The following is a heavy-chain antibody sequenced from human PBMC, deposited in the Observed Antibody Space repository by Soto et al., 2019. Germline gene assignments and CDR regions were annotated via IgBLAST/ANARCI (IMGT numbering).Heavy chain of an antibody. Sequence: QVQLVESGGGVVQPGRSLRLSCAASGFTFSSYAMHWVRQAPGKGLEWVAVISYDGSNKYYADSVKGRFTISRDNSKNTLYLQMNSLRAEDTAVYYCARDLHDYSLYYYYGMDVWGQGTTVTVSS. D-gene: IGHD4-4*01. J-gene: IGHJ6*02. CDR2: ISYDGSNK. V-gene: IGHV3-30-3*01. CDR3: ARDLHDYSLYYYYGMDV. CDR1: GFTFSSYA.